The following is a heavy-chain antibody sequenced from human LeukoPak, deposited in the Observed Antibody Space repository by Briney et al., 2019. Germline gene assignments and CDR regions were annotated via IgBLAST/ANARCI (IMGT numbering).Heavy chain of an antibody. D-gene: IGHD1-1*01. Sequence: PGGSLRLSCAASGFTVSSNYMSWVRQAPGKGLEWVSVIYSGGSTYYADSVKGRFTISRDNSKNTLYLQMNSLRAEDTAVYYCARCLNWNDLRFDPWGQGTLVTVSS. CDR1: GFTVSSNY. J-gene: IGHJ5*02. CDR3: ARCLNWNDLRFDP. CDR2: IYSGGST. V-gene: IGHV3-66*01.